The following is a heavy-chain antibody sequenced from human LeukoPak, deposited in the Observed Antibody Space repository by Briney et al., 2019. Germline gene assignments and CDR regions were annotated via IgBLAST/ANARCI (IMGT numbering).Heavy chain of an antibody. CDR1: GFTVSSKY. CDR3: ARDHPPSSISGAESMDG. D-gene: IGHD3-10*01. V-gene: IGHV3-66*01. J-gene: IGHJ6*01. Sequence: GGSLRLSCAASGFTVSSKYMSWVRQAPGKGLEWVSVICSGGSTYYADSVKSRFTISRDNPKSKLYLQMNSLRDEDTAVYYCARDHPPSSISGAESMDGWGQGTTVTVSS. CDR2: ICSGGST.